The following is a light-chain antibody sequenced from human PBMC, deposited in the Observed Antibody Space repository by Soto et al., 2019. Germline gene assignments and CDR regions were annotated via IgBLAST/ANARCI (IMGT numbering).Light chain of an antibody. J-gene: IGKJ5*01. V-gene: IGKV1-9*01. CDR2: AAS. CDR1: QGISSY. CDR3: QQLNSFPLT. Sequence: IQLTQSPSSLSASVGDRVTITCRASQGISSYLAWYQRKPGRAPKLLIYAASRLQAGVPLRFSGSGSGTDFTLTISDLQPEDFATYYCQQLNSFPLTFGQGTRLEI.